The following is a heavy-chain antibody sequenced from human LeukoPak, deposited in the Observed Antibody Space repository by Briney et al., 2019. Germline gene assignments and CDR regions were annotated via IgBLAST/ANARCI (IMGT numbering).Heavy chain of an antibody. Sequence: ASVKVSCKASGGTFSSYAISWVRQAPGQGLEWMGWINPKSGATKYAQNFQGRVTMTRDTSISTVYMEVSRLRSDDPAVYYCTRAQAPGGRYFDFDYWGQGTLVTVSS. CDR2: INPKSGAT. CDR3: TRAQAPGGRYFDFDY. J-gene: IGHJ4*02. CDR1: GGTFSSYA. V-gene: IGHV1-2*02. D-gene: IGHD3-9*01.